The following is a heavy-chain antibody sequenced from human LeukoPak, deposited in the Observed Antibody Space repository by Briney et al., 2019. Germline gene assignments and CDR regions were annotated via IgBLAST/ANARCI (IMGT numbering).Heavy chain of an antibody. CDR2: TYPGDSDT. CDR3: ARHDYGDYPGAAEYFQH. Sequence: GESLKISCKGSGYRFTNYWIGWVRQMPGKGLEWMGITYPGDSDTRYRPSFQGQVTISADKSISTAYLQWSSLKASDTAMYYCARHDYGDYPGAAEYFQHWGQGTLVTVSS. V-gene: IGHV5-51*01. J-gene: IGHJ1*01. D-gene: IGHD4-17*01. CDR1: GYRFTNYW.